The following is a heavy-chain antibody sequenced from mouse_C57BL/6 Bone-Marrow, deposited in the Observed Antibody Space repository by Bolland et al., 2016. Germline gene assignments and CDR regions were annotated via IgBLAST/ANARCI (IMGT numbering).Heavy chain of an antibody. CDR3: ARPYYSNYAWFAY. J-gene: IGHJ3*01. V-gene: IGHV1-76*01. D-gene: IGHD2-5*01. Sequence: GNTYYNEKFKGKATLTAVKSSSTAYMQLSSLTSEDSAVYFCARPYYSNYAWFAYWGQGTLV. CDR2: GNT.